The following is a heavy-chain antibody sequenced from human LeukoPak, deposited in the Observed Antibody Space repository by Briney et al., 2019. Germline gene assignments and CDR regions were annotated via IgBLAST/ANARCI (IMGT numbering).Heavy chain of an antibody. J-gene: IGHJ3*02. D-gene: IGHD6-19*01. CDR3: ARGLQENLEWLKAFSAFDI. Sequence: ASVKVSCKASGYTFTSYGISWVRQAPGQGLEWMGWISAYDGNTNYAQKLQGRVTMTTDTSTSTADMELRSLRSDDTAVYYCARGLQENLEWLKAFSAFDIWGQGTMVTVSS. V-gene: IGHV1-18*01. CDR2: ISAYDGNT. CDR1: GYTFTSYG.